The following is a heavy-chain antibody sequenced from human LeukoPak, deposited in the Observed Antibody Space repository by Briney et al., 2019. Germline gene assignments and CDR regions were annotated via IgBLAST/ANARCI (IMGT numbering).Heavy chain of an antibody. V-gene: IGHV4-38-2*01. Sequence: SETLSLTCAVSGYSISSGYYWGWIRQPAGKGLEWIGSIYHSGSTYYNPSLRSRVTISVDTSKNQFSLKLSSVTAADTAVYYCARIGYYYDSTGYSHDAFDIWGQGTMVTVSS. D-gene: IGHD3-22*01. J-gene: IGHJ3*02. CDR1: GYSISSGYY. CDR3: ARIGYYYDSTGYSHDAFDI. CDR2: IYHSGST.